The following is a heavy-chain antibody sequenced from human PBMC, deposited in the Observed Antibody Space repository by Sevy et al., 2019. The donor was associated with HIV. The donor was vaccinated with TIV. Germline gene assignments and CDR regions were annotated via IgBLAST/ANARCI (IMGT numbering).Heavy chain of an antibody. CDR2: MKSKTDGGTT. Sequence: GGSLRLSCAASGFTFTNVWMSWVRQAPGKGLEWVAHMKSKTDGGTTDYAAPVRGRLTISRDNSKNKLYLQMNSLKTEDTAVYYCTTGGSLFQHWGQGTLVTVSS. D-gene: IGHD3-16*01. CDR3: TTGGSLFQH. V-gene: IGHV3-15*01. CDR1: GFTFTNVW. J-gene: IGHJ1*01.